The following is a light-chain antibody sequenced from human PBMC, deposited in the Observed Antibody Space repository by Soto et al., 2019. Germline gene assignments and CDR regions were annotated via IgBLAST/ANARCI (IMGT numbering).Light chain of an antibody. J-gene: IGKJ5*01. CDR3: QQRSIWPLT. Sequence: EILMTQSPATLSVSPGEGLTLSCRASQSISRTLAWYQQRPGQAPRLLIYDASNRATGIPAKFSGSGSGTDFTLTISSLEAEDFAVYYCQQRSIWPLTFGQGTRLEIK. CDR1: QSISRT. CDR2: DAS. V-gene: IGKV3-11*01.